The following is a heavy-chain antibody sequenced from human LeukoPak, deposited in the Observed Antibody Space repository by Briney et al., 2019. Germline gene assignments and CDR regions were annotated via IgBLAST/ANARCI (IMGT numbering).Heavy chain of an antibody. CDR3: ARDRDFWSGRVYYYYGMDV. D-gene: IGHD3-3*01. J-gene: IGHJ6*02. V-gene: IGHV3-7*01. CDR1: GFTFSSYW. Sequence: PGGSLRLSCAASGFTFSSYWMSWVRQAPGKGLEWVANIKQDGSEKYYVDSVKGRSTISRDNAKNSLYLQMNSLRAEDTAVYYCARDRDFWSGRVYYYYGMDVWGQGTTVTVSS. CDR2: IKQDGSEK.